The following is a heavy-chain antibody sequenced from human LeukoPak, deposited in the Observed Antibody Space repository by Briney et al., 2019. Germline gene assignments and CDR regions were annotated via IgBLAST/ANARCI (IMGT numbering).Heavy chain of an antibody. CDR2: IESKTDGGTT. CDR1: GFTFSNAW. Sequence: GGSLRLSCAASGFTFSNAWMSWVRQAPGKGLEWVGRIESKTDGGTTDYAAPVKGRFTISRDDSKNTLYLQMNSLKTEDTAVYYCTTADFDFWSGYPFDYWGQGTLVTVSS. V-gene: IGHV3-15*04. CDR3: TTADFDFWSGYPFDY. D-gene: IGHD3-3*01. J-gene: IGHJ4*02.